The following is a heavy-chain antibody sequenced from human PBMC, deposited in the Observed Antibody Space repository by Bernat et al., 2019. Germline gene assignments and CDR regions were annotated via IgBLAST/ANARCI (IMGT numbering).Heavy chain of an antibody. CDR3: AGDTNGDYVGAFEF. CDR1: GFTFSAYA. CDR2: IRGRTTDT. D-gene: IGHD4-17*01. Sequence: VQLLESGGGLVQPGGSLRLSCTASGFTFSAYAMIWLRQAPGEGLEWISTIRGRTTDTFYADSVAGRFTISRVDSTSTLYLQMARLRVEDTAVYYSAGDTNGDYVGAFEFWGHGTMVTVSS. V-gene: IGHV3-23*01. J-gene: IGHJ3*01.